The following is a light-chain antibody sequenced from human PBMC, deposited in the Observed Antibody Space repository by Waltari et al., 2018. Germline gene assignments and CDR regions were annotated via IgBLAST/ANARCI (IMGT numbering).Light chain of an antibody. CDR1: QGIGSA. J-gene: IGKJ3*01. Sequence: IQLTQSPSSLSASIWDRVTITCRASQGIGSALAWYQQKPGKPPRLLVYDVSSLAGGVPSRFSGSGSGTDFTLSISSLQPEDFATYSCQHLNSYPFTFGPGTTV. V-gene: IGKV1-13*02. CDR2: DVS. CDR3: QHLNSYPFT.